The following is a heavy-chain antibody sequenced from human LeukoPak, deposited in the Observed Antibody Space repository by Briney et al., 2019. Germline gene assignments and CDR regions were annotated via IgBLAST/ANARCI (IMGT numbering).Heavy chain of an antibody. CDR2: MNPKSGGT. CDR3: ARAGGRSWFDP. D-gene: IGHD1-26*01. J-gene: IGHJ5*02. Sequence: ASVKVSCKASGYTFTNSYIHWVRQAPGQGLEWMGSMNPKSGGTKYAQKFQGRVSMTGGTSISTAYMELASLTSDDTAVYYCARAGGRSWFDPWGQGTLVTVSS. V-gene: IGHV1-2*02. CDR1: GYTFTNSY.